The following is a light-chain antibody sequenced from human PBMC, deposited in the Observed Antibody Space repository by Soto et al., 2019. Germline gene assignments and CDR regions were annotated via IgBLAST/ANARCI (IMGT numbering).Light chain of an antibody. CDR2: GAS. CDR1: QSVSSN. Sequence: EIVMSQSPSTLSVSPGERATLSCRASQSVSSNLAWYQQKPGQAPRLLIYGASTRATGTPARFSGSGSGTEFTLTISSLQSEDFAVYYCQQYNNWPPWTFAQGTKVDIK. V-gene: IGKV3-15*01. J-gene: IGKJ1*01. CDR3: QQYNNWPPWT.